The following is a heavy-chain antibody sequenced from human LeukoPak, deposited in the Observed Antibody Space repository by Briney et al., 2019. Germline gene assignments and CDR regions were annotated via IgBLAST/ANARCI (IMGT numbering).Heavy chain of an antibody. CDR2: ISYDGSNK. V-gene: IGHV3-30*04. CDR3: ARASGSYSPFDY. Sequence: PGGSLRLSCAASGFTFSSYAMHWVRQAPGKGLEWVAVISYDGSNKYYADSVKGRFTISRDNSKNTLYLQMNSLRAEDTAVYYRARASGSYSPFDYWGQGTLVTVSP. D-gene: IGHD1-26*01. J-gene: IGHJ4*02. CDR1: GFTFSSYA.